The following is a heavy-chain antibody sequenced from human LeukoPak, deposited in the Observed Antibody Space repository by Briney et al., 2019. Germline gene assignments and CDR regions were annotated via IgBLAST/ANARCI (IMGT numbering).Heavy chain of an antibody. CDR2: IYYSGST. CDR3: ARLSALGVFGVGFVRYAFDI. D-gene: IGHD3-3*01. J-gene: IGHJ3*02. Sequence: PSETLSLTCTVSGGSISSYYWGWIRQPPGKGLEWIGSIYYSGSTYYNPSLKSRVTISVDTSKNQFSLKLSSVTAADTAVYYCARLSALGVFGVGFVRYAFDIWGQGTMVTVSS. CDR1: GGSISSYY. V-gene: IGHV4-39*01.